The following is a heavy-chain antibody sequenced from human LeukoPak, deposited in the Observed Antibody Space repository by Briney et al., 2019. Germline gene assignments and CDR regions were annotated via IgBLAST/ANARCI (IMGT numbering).Heavy chain of an antibody. D-gene: IGHD2-15*01. CDR3: ARDYCSGGSCHDY. V-gene: IGHV3-7*01. CDR2: IKQDGSEK. Sequence: GGSLRLSCAASGIILSSYWMSWVRQAPGKGLEWVANIKQDGSEKWYVDSVKGRFTISRDNAKNSLYLQMNSLRAEDTAVYYCARDYCSGGSCHDYWGQGTLVTVSS. J-gene: IGHJ4*02. CDR1: GIILSSYW.